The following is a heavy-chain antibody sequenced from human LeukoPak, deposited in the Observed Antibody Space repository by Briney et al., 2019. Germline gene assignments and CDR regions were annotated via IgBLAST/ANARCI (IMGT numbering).Heavy chain of an antibody. CDR2: ISGSGGST. Sequence: GGSLRLSCAASGFTFTSYAVQLVRQAPGKGLEWVSAISGSGGSTYYADSVKGRFTISRDNSKNTLYLQMNSLRAEDRAVYYCAKRSTVTTSPIDYWGQGTLVTVSS. D-gene: IGHD4-11*01. J-gene: IGHJ4*02. CDR3: AKRSTVTTSPIDY. CDR1: GFTFTSYA. V-gene: IGHV3-23*01.